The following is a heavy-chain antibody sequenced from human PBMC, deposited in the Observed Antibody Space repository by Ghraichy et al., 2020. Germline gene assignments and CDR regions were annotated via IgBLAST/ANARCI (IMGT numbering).Heavy chain of an antibody. J-gene: IGHJ4*02. D-gene: IGHD6-19*01. CDR2: ISSSSNYI. V-gene: IGHV3-21*01. CDR1: GFTFSSYR. Sequence: GGSLRLSCAASGFTFSSYRMNWVRQAPGEGLEWVSSISSSSNYIYYADSIKGRFTISRDNAKNSLYLQMDSLRAEDTAVYYCARDSSGWLFDYWGQGVLVTVSS. CDR3: ARDSSGWLFDY.